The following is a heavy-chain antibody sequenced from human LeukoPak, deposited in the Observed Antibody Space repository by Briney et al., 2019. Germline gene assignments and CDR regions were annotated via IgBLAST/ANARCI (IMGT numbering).Heavy chain of an antibody. CDR1: GFTFSSYS. CDR3: ARVLRSGYDFLY. J-gene: IGHJ4*02. CDR2: ISSSSSYI. V-gene: IGHV3-21*01. Sequence: PGGSLRLSCAASGFTFSSYSMNWVRQAPGKGLEWVSSISSSSSYIYYADSVKGRFTISRDNAKNSLYLQMNSLRAEDTAVYYCARVLRSGYDFLYWGQGNLVTVSS. D-gene: IGHD5-12*01.